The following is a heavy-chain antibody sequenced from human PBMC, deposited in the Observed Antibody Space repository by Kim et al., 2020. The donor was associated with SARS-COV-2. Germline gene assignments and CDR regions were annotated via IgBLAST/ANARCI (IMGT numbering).Heavy chain of an antibody. CDR2: INPNSGGT. CDR1: GYTFTGYY. J-gene: IGHJ4*02. CDR3: ARDLDIVVVPAAMEFPEDSGRPDNDY. V-gene: IGHV1-2*06. D-gene: IGHD2-2*03. Sequence: ASVKVSCKASGYTFTGYYMHWVRQAPGQGLEWMGRINPNSGGTNYAQKFQGRVTMTRDTSISTAYMELSRLRSDDTAVYYCARDLDIVVVPAAMEFPEDSGRPDNDYWGQGTLVTVSS.